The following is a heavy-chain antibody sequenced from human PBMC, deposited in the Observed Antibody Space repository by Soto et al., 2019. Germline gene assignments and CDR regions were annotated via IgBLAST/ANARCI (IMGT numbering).Heavy chain of an antibody. D-gene: IGHD6-13*01. CDR3: ARYAGSSWFDY. CDR2: INYNGRT. V-gene: IGHV4-59*01. J-gene: IGHJ4*02. Sequence: QVQLQESGPGLVKPSETLSLTCTVSGGSISTYYWSWIRQPPGQGLEWIGYINYNGRTNYNPSLKSRVTMSLDTSKNQFSLKLRSVTAADTAVVYCARYAGSSWFDYWGQGTLVTVSS. CDR1: GGSISTYY.